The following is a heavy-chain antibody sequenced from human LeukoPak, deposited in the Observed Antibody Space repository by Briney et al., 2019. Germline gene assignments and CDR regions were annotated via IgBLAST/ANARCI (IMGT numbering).Heavy chain of an antibody. J-gene: IGHJ4*02. V-gene: IGHV1-2*02. D-gene: IGHD2-2*01. CDR1: GYTFTSYD. CDR2: INPNSGGT. CDR3: AREGCSSTSCDILGYVDY. Sequence: ASVKVSCKASGYTFTSYDINWVRQATGQGLEWMGWINPNSGGTNYAQKFQGRVTMTRDTSISTAYMELSRLRSDDTAVYYCAREGCSSTSCDILGYVDYWGQGTLVTVSS.